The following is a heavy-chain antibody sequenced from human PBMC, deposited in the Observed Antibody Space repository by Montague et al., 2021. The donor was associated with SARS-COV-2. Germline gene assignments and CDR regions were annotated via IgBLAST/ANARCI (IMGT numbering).Heavy chain of an antibody. V-gene: IGHV4-4*02. J-gene: IGHJ6*02. Sequence: SETLSLTCAVSDCSISRPNWWHSVCHPPRTGLTWAGEIIHSGSTNYHASLTSRVTISVDTSKNQSSLKLSSVTAADTAVYYCARVRYYGSATSLGMDVWGPVTPASV. CDR1: DCSISRPNW. D-gene: IGHD3-10*01. CDR3: ARVRYYGSATSLGMDV. CDR2: IIHSGST.